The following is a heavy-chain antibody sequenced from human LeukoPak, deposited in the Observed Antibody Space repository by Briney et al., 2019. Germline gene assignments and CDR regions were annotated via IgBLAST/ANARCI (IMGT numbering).Heavy chain of an antibody. CDR1: GSSISSYY. CDR3: ARYNIVATIQSWFDP. CDR2: IYYSGST. V-gene: IGHV4-59*08. J-gene: IGHJ5*02. Sequence: SETLSLTCTVSGSSISSYYWSWIRQPPGKGLEWIGYIYYSGSTNYNPSLRSRVTISVDTSKNQFSLKLSSVTAADTAVYYCARYNIVATIQSWFDPWGQGTPVTVSS. D-gene: IGHD5-12*01.